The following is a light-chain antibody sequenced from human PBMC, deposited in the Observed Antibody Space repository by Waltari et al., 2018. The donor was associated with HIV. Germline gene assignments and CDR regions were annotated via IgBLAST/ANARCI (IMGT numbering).Light chain of an antibody. CDR3: QSYDGSLSALYV. Sequence: QIPGAAPRLLIYGNINRPSGVPDRFSGSKSGTSAVLTITGLQAEDEADYYCQSYDGSLSALYVFGTGTRVIVL. CDR2: GNI. J-gene: IGLJ1*01. V-gene: IGLV1-40*01.